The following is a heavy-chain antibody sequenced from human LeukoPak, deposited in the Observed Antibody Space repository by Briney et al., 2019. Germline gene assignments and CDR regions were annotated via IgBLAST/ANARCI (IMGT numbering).Heavy chain of an antibody. CDR1: GFTFDDYA. Sequence: GRSLRLSCAASGFTFDDYAMHWVRQAPGKGLEWVSGISWNSGSIGYADSVKGRFTISRDNAKNSLYLQMNSLRAEDTALYYCAKDPGPWGQGTLVTVSS. CDR2: ISWNSGSI. J-gene: IGHJ5*02. V-gene: IGHV3-9*01. CDR3: AKDPGP.